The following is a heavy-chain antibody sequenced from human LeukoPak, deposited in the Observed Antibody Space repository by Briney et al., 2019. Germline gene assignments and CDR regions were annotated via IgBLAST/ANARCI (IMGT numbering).Heavy chain of an antibody. J-gene: IGHJ4*02. CDR1: GFSFYHYW. Sequence: PGGSLRLSCAASGFSFYHYWMTWVRQAPGKGLEWVANIKQDGSEMYYVDSVKGRFTISRDNAKNSLYLQVNSLRPEDTAVYYCAVNVSPDYWGQGTLVTVSS. V-gene: IGHV3-7*01. CDR2: IKQDGSEM. CDR3: AVNVSPDY.